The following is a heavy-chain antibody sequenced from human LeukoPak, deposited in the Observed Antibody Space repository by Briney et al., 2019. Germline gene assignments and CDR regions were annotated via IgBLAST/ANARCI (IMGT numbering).Heavy chain of an antibody. Sequence: SVKVSCKASRDTLNNYSITWVRQAPGQGLEWMGGIIPIFCTANYAQKFQGRDTITADESTNTAYMELSSLTSDDTAVYYCARGYSRWSTPTSSYYYRMDVWGQGTTVAVSS. D-gene: IGHD6-13*01. V-gene: IGHV1-69*13. CDR3: ARGYSRWSTPTSSYYYRMDV. CDR1: RDTLNNYS. CDR2: IIPIFCTA. J-gene: IGHJ6*02.